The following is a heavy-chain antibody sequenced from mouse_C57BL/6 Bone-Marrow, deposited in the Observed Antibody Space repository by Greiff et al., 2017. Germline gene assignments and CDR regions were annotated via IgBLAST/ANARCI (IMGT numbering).Heavy chain of an antibody. D-gene: IGHD2-5*01. J-gene: IGHJ3*01. CDR2: ILPGSGST. V-gene: IGHV1-9*01. CDR3: ARPYYSNPPWFAY. Sequence: VQLQQSGAELMKPGASVKLSCKATGYTFTGYWIEWVKQRPGHGLKWIGEILPGSGSTNYNEQFKGKATFTADTSSNPAYMQLSSLTTEDSAIYCCARPYYSNPPWFAYWGQGTLVTVSA. CDR1: GYTFTGYW.